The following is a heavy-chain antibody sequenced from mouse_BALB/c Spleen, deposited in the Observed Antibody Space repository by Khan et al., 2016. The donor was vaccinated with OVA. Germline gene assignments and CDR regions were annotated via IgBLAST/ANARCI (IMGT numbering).Heavy chain of an antibody. J-gene: IGHJ3*01. D-gene: IGHD4-1*01. CDR1: GFTFSSYS. V-gene: IGHV5-6*01. Sequence: EVELVESGGDLVKPGGSLKLSCAASGFTFSSYSMSWVRQTPDKRLEWVATISSGGDYTYYPDSVKGRFTISRDNAKNTLYLQMSSLKSEDTAIYYCSSHLTGSLAYWGQGTLVTVSA. CDR3: SSHLTGSLAY. CDR2: ISSGGDYT.